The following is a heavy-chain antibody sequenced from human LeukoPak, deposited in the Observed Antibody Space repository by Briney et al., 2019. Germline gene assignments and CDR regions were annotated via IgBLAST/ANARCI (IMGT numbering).Heavy chain of an antibody. CDR1: GFTFGSYA. J-gene: IGHJ4*02. CDR3: AKEHGLEPSPQYFDY. V-gene: IGHV3-23*01. CDR2: ISGSGGST. D-gene: IGHD1-1*01. Sequence: GGSLRLSCAASGFTFGSYAMSWVRQAPGKGLEWVSAISGSGGSTYYADSVKGRFTISRDNSKNTLYLQMNSLRAEDTAVYYCAKEHGLEPSPQYFDYWGQGTLVTVSS.